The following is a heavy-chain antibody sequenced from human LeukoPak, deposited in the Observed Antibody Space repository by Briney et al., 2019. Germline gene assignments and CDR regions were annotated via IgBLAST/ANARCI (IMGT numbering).Heavy chain of an antibody. CDR2: ISYDGSNK. V-gene: IGHV3-30*18. CDR1: GCTFSSYG. Sequence: GGSLRLSCAASGCTFSSYGMHWVRQAPGKGMEWVAVISYDGSNKYYADSVKGRFTISRDNSKNTLYLQMNSLRAEDTAVYYCAKDLTEGIAVAVLDYWGQGTLVTVSS. CDR3: AKDLTEGIAVAVLDY. J-gene: IGHJ4*02. D-gene: IGHD6-19*01.